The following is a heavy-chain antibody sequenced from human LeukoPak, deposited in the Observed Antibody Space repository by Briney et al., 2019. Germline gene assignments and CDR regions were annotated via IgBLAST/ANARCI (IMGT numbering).Heavy chain of an antibody. CDR3: ARGFTIFGVVNDAFDI. CDR2: INSDGSST. Sequence: GGSLRLSCAASEFTFSSYWMHWIRQAPGKGLVWVSRINSDGSSTTYADSVKGRFTISRDNAKNTLYLQMNSLRAEDTAVYYCARGFTIFGVVNDAFDIWGQGTMVTVSS. CDR1: EFTFSSYW. J-gene: IGHJ3*02. D-gene: IGHD3-3*01. V-gene: IGHV3-74*01.